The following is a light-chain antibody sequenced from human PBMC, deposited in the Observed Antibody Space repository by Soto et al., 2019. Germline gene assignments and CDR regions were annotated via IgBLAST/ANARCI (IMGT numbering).Light chain of an antibody. J-gene: IGKJ1*01. CDR3: QQYAYWPET. V-gene: IGKV3-15*01. CDR2: DIS. Sequence: EIVMTQSPATLSVSPWERATLSCRASQSVRSNLAWYQQKPGQAPRLLIYDISTRATGVPARFSGSGSGTEFTLTISGLQSEDFAVYFCQQYAYWPETFGQGTKVDIK. CDR1: QSVRSN.